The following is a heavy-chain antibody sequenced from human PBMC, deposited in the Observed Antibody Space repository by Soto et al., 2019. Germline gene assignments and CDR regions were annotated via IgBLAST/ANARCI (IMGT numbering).Heavy chain of an antibody. D-gene: IGHD4-4*01. J-gene: IGHJ5*02. Sequence: SVKVSCKASGYTFTSYDINWVRQATGQGLEWMGWMNPNSGNTGYAQKFQGRVTMTRNTSISTAYMELSSLRSEEPAVYYCASDYSNPGWFDPGGQGTLVTVSS. CDR2: MNPNSGNT. CDR1: GYTFTSYD. CDR3: ASDYSNPGWFDP. V-gene: IGHV1-8*01.